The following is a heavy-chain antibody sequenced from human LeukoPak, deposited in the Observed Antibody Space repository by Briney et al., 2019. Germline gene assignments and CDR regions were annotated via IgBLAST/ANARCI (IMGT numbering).Heavy chain of an antibody. V-gene: IGHV4-39*01. CDR1: GDSISRHIYH. Sequence: SETLSLTCSVSGDSISRHIYHWTWIRQSPGEGLEWIGNIHNSGTTYYKPSLKSRVTISVDTSKNHFSLKLSSVTAADTAVYYCARHCDGGLDYWGQGTLVTVSS. CDR2: IHNSGTT. D-gene: IGHD2-15*01. CDR3: ARHCDGGLDY. J-gene: IGHJ4*02.